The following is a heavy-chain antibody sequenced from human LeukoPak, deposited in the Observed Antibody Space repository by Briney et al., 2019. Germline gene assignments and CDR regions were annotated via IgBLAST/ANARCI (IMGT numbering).Heavy chain of an antibody. D-gene: IGHD3-9*01. CDR1: GFTFSSYA. Sequence: GRSLRLSCAASGFTFSSYAMHWVRQTPGKGLEWVAVISYDGSNKYYADSVKGRFTISRDNSKNTLYLQMNSLRAEDTAVYYCARDGDFDWLREGYYFDYWGQGTLVTVSS. J-gene: IGHJ4*02. V-gene: IGHV3-30-3*01. CDR2: ISYDGSNK. CDR3: ARDGDFDWLREGYYFDY.